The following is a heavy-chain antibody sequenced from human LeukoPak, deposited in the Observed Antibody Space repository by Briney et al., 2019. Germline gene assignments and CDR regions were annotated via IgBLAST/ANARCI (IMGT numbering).Heavy chain of an antibody. Sequence: ASVKVSCKASGGTFSSYAISWVRQAPGQGLEWMGGIILIFGTANFAQKFQGRVTITADESTSTAYMELSSLRSEDTAVYYCARGESSRWSSPVSTTHFYSAMDVWGQGTTVTVSS. CDR2: IILIFGTA. D-gene: IGHD6-13*01. V-gene: IGHV1-69*13. J-gene: IGHJ6*02. CDR3: ARGESSRWSSPVSTTHFYSAMDV. CDR1: GGTFSSYA.